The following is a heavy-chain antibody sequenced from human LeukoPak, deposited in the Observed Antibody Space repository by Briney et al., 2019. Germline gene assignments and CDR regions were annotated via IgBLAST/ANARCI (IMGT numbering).Heavy chain of an antibody. V-gene: IGHV3-7*01. D-gene: IGHD3-22*01. CDR3: ARDTHSSGYLPFDY. CDR2: IKQDGSEK. Sequence: PGGSLRLSCAASGFTFSSYWMSWVRQAPGKGLEWVANIKQDGSEKYYVDSVKGRFTISRDNAKNSLYLQMNSLRAEDTAVYYCARDTHSSGYLPFDYWGQGTLVTVSS. CDR1: GFTFSSYW. J-gene: IGHJ4*02.